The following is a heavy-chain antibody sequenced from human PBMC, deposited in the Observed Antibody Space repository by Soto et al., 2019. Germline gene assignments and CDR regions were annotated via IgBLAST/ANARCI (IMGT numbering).Heavy chain of an antibody. V-gene: IGHV3-30*03. CDR2: ISGYGNDK. D-gene: IGHD1-26*01. J-gene: IGHJ4*02. Sequence: QVQLVESGGGVVQPGRSLRLSCAASGFFFRNFGMHWVRRSPGKGLEWVAAISGYGNDKYYPDSMKGRFTISRDNFNNTLYLQLNSLRPEDTAVYHCVQGASTAHQPLDSWGQGVLVTVYS. CDR1: GFFFRNFG. CDR3: VQGASTAHQPLDS.